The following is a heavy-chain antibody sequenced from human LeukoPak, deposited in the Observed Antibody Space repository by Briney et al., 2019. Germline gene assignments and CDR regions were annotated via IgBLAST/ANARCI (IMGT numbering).Heavy chain of an antibody. J-gene: IGHJ4*02. D-gene: IGHD3-22*01. CDR1: GGSINNYY. CDR2: IYTRGST. V-gene: IGHV4-4*07. Sequence: PSETLSLTCTVSGGSINNYYWSWIRQPAGKGLEWIGRIYTRGSTNYNPSLKSRVTMTVDTSKNQFSLKLSSVTAADTAVYYCARGPYYYDSSGYYYYFDYWGQGTLVTVSS. CDR3: ARGPYYYDSSGYYYYFDY.